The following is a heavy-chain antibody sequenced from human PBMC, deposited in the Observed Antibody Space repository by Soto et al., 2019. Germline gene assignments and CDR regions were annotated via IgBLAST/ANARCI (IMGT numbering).Heavy chain of an antibody. CDR3: EKLKGDRHLIYYMDV. J-gene: IGHJ6*03. CDR1: GFTFDDYA. CDR2: ISWNSGSI. Sequence: GGSLRLSCAASGFTFDDYAMHWVRQAPGKGLEWVSGISWNSGSIGYADSVKGRFTISRDNAKNSLYLQMNSLRAEDTALYYCEKLKGDRHLIYYMDVWGKGKTVTVSS. D-gene: IGHD3-16*01. V-gene: IGHV3-9*01.